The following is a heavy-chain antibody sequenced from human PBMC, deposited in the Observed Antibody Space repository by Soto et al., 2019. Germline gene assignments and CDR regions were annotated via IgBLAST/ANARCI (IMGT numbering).Heavy chain of an antibody. D-gene: IGHD5-18*01. V-gene: IGHV3-48*03. Sequence: GGSLRLSCAASGFTFSNYEMNWVRQAPGKGLEWVSYISISVSTIYYADSVKGQFTISRDNAKNSLYLQMNSLRAEDTAVYYCARQRYSYGCFDYWGRGTLVTVSS. CDR2: ISISVSTI. J-gene: IGHJ4*02. CDR1: GFTFSNYE. CDR3: ARQRYSYGCFDY.